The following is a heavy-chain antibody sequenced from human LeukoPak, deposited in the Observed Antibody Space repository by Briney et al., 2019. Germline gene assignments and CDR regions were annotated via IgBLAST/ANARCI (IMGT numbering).Heavy chain of an antibody. CDR1: GGSISSGSYY. D-gene: IGHD4-11*01. CDR3: ARGRDDYDY. Sequence: SETLSLTCTVSGGSISSGSYYWRWIRQPAGKGLEWIGRIYTSGSTNYNPSLKSRVAMSVDTSKNQFSLKLSSVTAADTAVYYCARGRDDYDYWGQGTLVTVSS. V-gene: IGHV4-61*02. J-gene: IGHJ4*02. CDR2: IYTSGST.